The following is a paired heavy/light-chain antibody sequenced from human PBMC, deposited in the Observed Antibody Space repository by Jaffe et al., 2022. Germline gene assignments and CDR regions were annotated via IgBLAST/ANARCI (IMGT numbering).Light chain of an antibody. CDR1: QSLVHSNGNTY. J-gene: IGKJ2*01. Sequence: DVVMTQSPLSLPVALGQPASISCRSSQSLVHSNGNTYLNWFQQRPGQSPRRLIYEVSNRDSGVPDRFSGSGSGTDFTLEISRVEAEDVGVYYCMQSTHWPPYTFGQGTKLEIK. CDR3: MQSTHWPPYT. CDR2: EVS. V-gene: IGKV2-30*02.
Heavy chain of an antibody. Sequence: EVQLVESGGGLVQPGGSLRLSCAASGFTFSGHSMHWVRQAPGKGLVWVSRIQSDGTHITYAEPVKGRFTISRDNAKNTLYLQMNTLRAEDTAMYYCVRDSSTLDYWGQGTLVTVSS. CDR2: IQSDGTHI. CDR1: GFTFSGHS. CDR3: VRDSSTLDY. J-gene: IGHJ4*02. V-gene: IGHV3-74*01.